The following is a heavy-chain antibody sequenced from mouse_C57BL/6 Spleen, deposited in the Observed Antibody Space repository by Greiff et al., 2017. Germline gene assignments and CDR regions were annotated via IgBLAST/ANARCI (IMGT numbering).Heavy chain of an antibody. V-gene: IGHV1-74*01. CDR1: GYTFTSYW. J-gene: IGHJ2*01. CDR3: AILTTTVFDY. CDR2: IHPSDSDT. Sequence: VQLQQPGAELVKHGASVKVSCKASGYTFTSYWMHWVKQRPGQGLEWIGRIHPSDSDTNYTQKFKGKTTLTVDKSSSTAYMQLSSLTSEDSAVYFCAILTTTVFDYWGQGTTLTVSS. D-gene: IGHD1-1*01.